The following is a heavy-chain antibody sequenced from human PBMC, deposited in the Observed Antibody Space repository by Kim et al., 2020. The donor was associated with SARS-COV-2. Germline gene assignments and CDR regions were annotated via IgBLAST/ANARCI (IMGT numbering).Heavy chain of an antibody. Sequence: GGSLRLSCAASGFTFSSYAMHWVRQAPGKGLEWVAVISYDGSNKYYADSVKGRFTISRDNSKNTLYLQMNSLRAEDTAVYYCARDPREYSSSSSGMDVWGQGTTVPVSS. CDR3: ARDPREYSSSSSGMDV. V-gene: IGHV3-30-3*01. CDR1: GFTFSSYA. D-gene: IGHD6-6*01. J-gene: IGHJ6*02. CDR2: ISYDGSNK.